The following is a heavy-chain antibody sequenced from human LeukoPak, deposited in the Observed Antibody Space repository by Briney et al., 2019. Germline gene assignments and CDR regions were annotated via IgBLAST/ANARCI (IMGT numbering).Heavy chain of an antibody. J-gene: IGHJ5*02. CDR1: GGTFSSYA. CDR3: ARDVDSSGLNWFDP. D-gene: IGHD6-19*01. CDR2: IIPIFGIA. V-gene: IGHV1-69*04. Sequence: ASVKVSCKASGGTFSSYAISWVRQARGQGLEWMGRIIPIFGIANYAQKFQGRVTITADKSTSTAYMELSSLRSEDTAVYYCARDVDSSGLNWFDPWGQGTLVTVSS.